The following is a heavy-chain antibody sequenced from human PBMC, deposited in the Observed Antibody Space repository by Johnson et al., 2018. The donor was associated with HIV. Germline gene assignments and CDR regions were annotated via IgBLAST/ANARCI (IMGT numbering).Heavy chain of an antibody. CDR1: EFILSDYY. CDR3: ARDGRGLDAFDI. J-gene: IGHJ3*02. Sequence: VQVVESGGGLVQPGGSLRLSCAASEFILSDYYISWVRQAPEQGLEWISYISSSGGPIFYADSVKGRFTISRDIAKNTLYLQMNSLRAEDTAVYYCARDGRGLDAFDIWGQGTVVTVSS. D-gene: IGHD3/OR15-3a*01. V-gene: IGHV3-11*04. CDR2: ISSSGGPI.